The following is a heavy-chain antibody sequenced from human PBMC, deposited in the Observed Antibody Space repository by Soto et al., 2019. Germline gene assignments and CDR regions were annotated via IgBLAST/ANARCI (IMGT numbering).Heavy chain of an antibody. J-gene: IGHJ4*02. Sequence: PSETLSLTCAVSGGSISSGGYSWSWIRQPPGKGLEWIGYIYYSGSTNYNPSLKSRVTISVDTSKNQFSLKLSSVTAADTAVYYCARRNILTGYHLDYWGQGTLVTVSS. D-gene: IGHD3-9*01. CDR2: IYYSGST. V-gene: IGHV4-61*08. CDR1: GGSISSGGYS. CDR3: ARRNILTGYHLDY.